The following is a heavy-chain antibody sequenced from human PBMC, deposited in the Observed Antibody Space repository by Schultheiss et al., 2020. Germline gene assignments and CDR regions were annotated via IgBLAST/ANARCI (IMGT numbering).Heavy chain of an antibody. V-gene: IGHV3-30*18. J-gene: IGHJ6*03. D-gene: IGHD3-10*01. CDR3: AKEERGRWFGELLYDYYMDV. Sequence: GGSLRLSCAASGFTFSSYGMHWVRQAPGKGLEWVAVISYDGSNKYYADSVKGRFTISRDNSKNTLYLQMNSLRAEDTAVYYCAKEERGRWFGELLYDYYMDVWGKGTTVTVSS. CDR2: ISYDGSNK. CDR1: GFTFSSYG.